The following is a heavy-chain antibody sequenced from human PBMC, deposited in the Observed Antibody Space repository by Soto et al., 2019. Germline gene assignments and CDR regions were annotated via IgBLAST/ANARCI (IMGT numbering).Heavy chain of an antibody. Sequence: QVQLVQSGAEVKKPGASVKVSCKASGYTFSSYGINWVRQAPGQGLEWLGWISAYDGYTNYAQILQGRVSMTTDTSTKTAYLELRSLRSDDTGVYYCAGGGYYDSSGSRNYHYYGMGVWGQGTSVTVSS. CDR1: GYTFSSYG. CDR3: AGGGYYDSSGSRNYHYYGMGV. CDR2: ISAYDGYT. J-gene: IGHJ6*02. V-gene: IGHV1-18*01. D-gene: IGHD6-19*01.